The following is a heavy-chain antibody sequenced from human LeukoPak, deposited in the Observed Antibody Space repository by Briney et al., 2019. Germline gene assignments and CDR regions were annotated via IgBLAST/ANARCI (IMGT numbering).Heavy chain of an antibody. V-gene: IGHV1-46*01. CDR2: INPSGGST. CDR1: GYTFTSYY. D-gene: IGHD3-9*01. J-gene: IGHJ6*03. CDR3: ARDGTYYDILTGYYTHYYYMDV. Sequence: ASVKVSCKASGYTFTSYYMHWARQAPGQGLEWMGIINPSGGSTSYAQKFQGRVTITADESTSTAYMELSSLRSEDTAVYYCARDGTYYDILTGYYTHYYYMDVWGKGTTVTISS.